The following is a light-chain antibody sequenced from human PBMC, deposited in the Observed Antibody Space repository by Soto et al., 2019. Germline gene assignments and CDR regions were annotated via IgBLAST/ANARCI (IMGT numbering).Light chain of an antibody. CDR3: QQYNTYLLT. CDR1: QSISDW. Sequence: DTQMTQSPTTLSASVGDRVTITCRASQSISDWLAWYQQKPGKAPKLLIYKASSLESGVPSRFSGSGSGTEFTLTISSLQPDDFATYYCQQYNTYLLTFGGGTKVEIK. J-gene: IGKJ4*01. V-gene: IGKV1-5*03. CDR2: KAS.